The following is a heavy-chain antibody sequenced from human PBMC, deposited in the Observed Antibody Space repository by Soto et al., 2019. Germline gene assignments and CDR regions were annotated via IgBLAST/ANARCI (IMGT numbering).Heavy chain of an antibody. CDR2: MNTDGSDT. V-gene: IGHV3-74*01. CDR1: GFTFSSYW. D-gene: IGHD3-10*01. Sequence: EMQLVESGGGLVQPGGSLRLSCAASGFTFSSYWMHWVRQAPGKGLVWVSRMNTDGSDTYYADSVKGRFTISRDNARNTVYLQMNSLRVEDTAVYYCAREGMSFSNWFDPRGQGTLVSVSS. J-gene: IGHJ5*02. CDR3: AREGMSFSNWFDP.